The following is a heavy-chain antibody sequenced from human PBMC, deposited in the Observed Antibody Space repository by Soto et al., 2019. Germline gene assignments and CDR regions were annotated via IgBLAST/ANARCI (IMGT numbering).Heavy chain of an antibody. J-gene: IGHJ6*02. CDR2: IIPIFGTA. D-gene: IGHD1-1*01. CDR1: GGTFSSYA. CDR3: ARENIPGYYYYGMDV. Sequence: SVKVSCTASGGTFSSYAISWVRQAPGQGLEWMGGIIPIFGTANYAQKFQGRVTITADESTSTAYMELSSLRSEDTAVYYRARENIPGYYYYGMDVWGQGTTVTVSS. V-gene: IGHV1-69*13.